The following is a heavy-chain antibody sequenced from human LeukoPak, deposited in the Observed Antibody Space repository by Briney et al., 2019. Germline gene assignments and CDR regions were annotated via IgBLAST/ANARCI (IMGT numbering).Heavy chain of an antibody. CDR3: ARGLPGYCSSTSCYGVSPYYYMDV. J-gene: IGHJ6*03. V-gene: IGHV1-8*03. CDR2: MNPNSGNT. D-gene: IGHD2-2*01. Sequence: ASVKVSCKASGYTFTIYDINWVRQATGQGLGCMGWMNPNSGNTGYAQKFQGRVTITRNTSISTAYMELSSLRSEDTAVYYCARGLPGYCSSTSCYGVSPYYYMDVWGKGTTVTVSS. CDR1: GYTFTIYD.